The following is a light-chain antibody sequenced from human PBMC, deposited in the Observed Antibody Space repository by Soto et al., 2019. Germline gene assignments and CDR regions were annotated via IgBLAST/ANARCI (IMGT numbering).Light chain of an antibody. J-gene: IGLJ1*01. V-gene: IGLV2-8*01. CDR1: SSDVGGYKY. CDR2: EVN. Sequence: QSALTQPPSASGSPGQSVTISCTGTSSDVGGYKYVSWYQQHPGKAPKLMIFEVNKRPSGVTDRFSGYKSGNTASLTVSGLQAEDAADYYCSSYAGINNLGVFGTGTKLTVL. CDR3: SSYAGINNLGV.